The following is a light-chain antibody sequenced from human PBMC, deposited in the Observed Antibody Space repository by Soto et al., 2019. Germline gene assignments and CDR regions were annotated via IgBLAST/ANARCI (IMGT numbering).Light chain of an antibody. J-gene: IGKJ1*01. V-gene: IGKV3-20*01. CDR2: DAS. Sequence: PGERATLSCRASQPVGSNYLAWYQQKPGQAPRLLIYDASSRATGIPDRFSGSGSGTDFTLTFSRLEPEDFAVYYCHQYASSPLTFGQGTKVEIK. CDR3: HQYASSPLT. CDR1: QPVGSNY.